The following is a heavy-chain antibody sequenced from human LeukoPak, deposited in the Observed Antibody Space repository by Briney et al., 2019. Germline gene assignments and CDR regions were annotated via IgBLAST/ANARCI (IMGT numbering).Heavy chain of an antibody. V-gene: IGHV1-46*01. J-gene: IGHJ4*02. CDR3: ARDSVGYYDSSGYYIY. D-gene: IGHD3-22*01. Sequence: ASVKVSYKASGYTFTSYYMHWVRQAPGQGLEWMGIINPSGGSTSYAQKFQGRVTMTRDMSTSTVYMELSSLRSEDTAVYYCARDSVGYYDSSGYYIYWGQGTLVTVSS. CDR2: INPSGGST. CDR1: GYTFTSYY.